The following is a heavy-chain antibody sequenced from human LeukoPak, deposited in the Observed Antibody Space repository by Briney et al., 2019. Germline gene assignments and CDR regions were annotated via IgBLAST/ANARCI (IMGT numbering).Heavy chain of an antibody. Sequence: SVKVSCKASGYTFTSYAISWVRQAPGQGLEWMGGIIPIFGTANYAQKFQGRVTITADESTSTAYMELSSLRSEDTAVYYCARIYCSGGSCYPYYFDYWGQGTLVTVSS. CDR2: IIPIFGTA. J-gene: IGHJ4*02. CDR3: ARIYCSGGSCYPYYFDY. V-gene: IGHV1-69*13. D-gene: IGHD2-15*01. CDR1: GYTFTSYA.